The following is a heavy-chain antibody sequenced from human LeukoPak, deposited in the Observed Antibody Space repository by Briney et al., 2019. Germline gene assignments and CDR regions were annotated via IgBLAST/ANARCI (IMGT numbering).Heavy chain of an antibody. CDR1: GYTFTSYY. V-gene: IGHV1-46*01. CDR2: INPSGGST. J-gene: IGHJ6*03. CDR3: ARECSWVGDGYYYMDV. Sequence: GASVKVSCKASGYTFTSYYMHWVRQAPGQGLEWMGIINPSGGSTSYAQKFQGRVTMTRDTSTSTVYMELISLRSEDTAVYYCARECSWVGDGYYYMDVWGKGTTVTVSS. D-gene: IGHD3-10*01.